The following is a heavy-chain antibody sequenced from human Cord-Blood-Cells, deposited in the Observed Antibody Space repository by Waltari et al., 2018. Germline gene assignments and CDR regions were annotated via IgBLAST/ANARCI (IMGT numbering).Heavy chain of an antibody. D-gene: IGHD2-21*01. CDR3: ARDLPGMVSFDL. Sequence: EVQLVESGGGLVQPGGSLRLSCAASGFTFSSYEMNWVRQAPGKGLEGVSYISSSGSTIYYADSVKGRFTISRENAKNSLYLQMNSLRAEDTAVYYCARDLPGMVSFDLWGRGTLVTVSS. CDR2: ISSSGSTI. J-gene: IGHJ2*01. V-gene: IGHV3-48*03. CDR1: GFTFSSYE.